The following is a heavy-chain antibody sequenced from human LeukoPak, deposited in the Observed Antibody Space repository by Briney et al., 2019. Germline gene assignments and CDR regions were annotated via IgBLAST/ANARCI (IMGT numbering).Heavy chain of an antibody. Sequence: ASVKVSCKASGYTFTSYFMHWVRQAPGQGLDWMGIINPSGGSTSYAQKFQGRVTMTRDTSTSTVYMELSSLRSEDTAVYYCARVGYDSSGSTHYFDYWGQGTLVTVSS. CDR2: INPSGGST. J-gene: IGHJ4*02. V-gene: IGHV1-46*01. CDR3: ARVGYDSSGSTHYFDY. CDR1: GYTFTSYF. D-gene: IGHD3-22*01.